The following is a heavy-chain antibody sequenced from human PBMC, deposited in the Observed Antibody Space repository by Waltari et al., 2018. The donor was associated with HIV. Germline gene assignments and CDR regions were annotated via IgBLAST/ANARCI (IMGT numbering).Heavy chain of an antibody. CDR2: IYYSGST. V-gene: IGHV4-30-4*01. CDR3: ARAGSVFGTSPYGMDV. D-gene: IGHD2-2*01. Sequence: QVQLQESGPGLVKPSQTLSLTCTVSGGSISSGDYYWSWIRQPPGKGLEWIAYIYYSGSTYYNPSRKSRVTISVDTSKNQFSLKLSSVSAADTAVYYCARAGSVFGTSPYGMDVWGQGTTVTVSS. J-gene: IGHJ6*02. CDR1: GGSISSGDYY.